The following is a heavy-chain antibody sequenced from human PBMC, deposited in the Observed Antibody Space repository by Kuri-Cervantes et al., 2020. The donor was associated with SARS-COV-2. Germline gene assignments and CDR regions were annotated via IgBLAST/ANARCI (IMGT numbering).Heavy chain of an antibody. J-gene: IGHJ4*02. D-gene: IGHD5-18*01. Sequence: GESLKISCAASGFTFSSYGMNWVRQAPGKGLEWVSSISSSSSYIYYADSVKGRFTISRDNAKNSLYLQMNSLRAEDTAVYYCAREIQLWKPIDYWGQGTLVTVSS. CDR1: GFTFSSYG. CDR2: ISSSSSYI. CDR3: AREIQLWKPIDY. V-gene: IGHV3-21*01.